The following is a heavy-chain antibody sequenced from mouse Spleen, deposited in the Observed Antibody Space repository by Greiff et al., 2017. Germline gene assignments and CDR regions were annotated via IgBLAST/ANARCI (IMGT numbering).Heavy chain of an antibody. V-gene: IGHV3-6*01. CDR3: ARAYGNYGYFDV. D-gene: IGHD2-1*01. Sequence: EVQLQESGPGLVKPSQSLSLTCSVTGYSITSGYYWKWIRQFPGNKLEWMGYISYDGSNNYNPSLKNRISITRDTSKNQFFLKLNSVTTEDTATYYCARAYGNYGYFDVWGAGTTVTVSS. CDR1: GYSITSGYY. CDR2: ISYDGSN. J-gene: IGHJ1*01.